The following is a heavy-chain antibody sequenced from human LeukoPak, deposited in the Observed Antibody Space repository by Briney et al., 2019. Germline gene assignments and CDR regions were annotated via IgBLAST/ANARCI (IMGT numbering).Heavy chain of an antibody. CDR1: GGSIRSNRYS. J-gene: IGHJ5*02. CDR3: ARASRGIAAAPRWLDP. CDR2: IYNSGTT. D-gene: IGHD6-13*01. Sequence: SETLSLTCSVSGGSIRSNRYSWGWIRQAPGKGLEWIATIYNSGTTYYNPSFKSRVTISADTSKNQFSLKLSSVTAADTAVYYCARASRGIAAAPRWLDPWGQGTLVTVSS. V-gene: IGHV4-39*01.